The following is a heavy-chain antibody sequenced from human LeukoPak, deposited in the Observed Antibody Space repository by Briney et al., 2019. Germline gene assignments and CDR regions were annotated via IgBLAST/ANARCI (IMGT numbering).Heavy chain of an antibody. J-gene: IGHJ4*02. Sequence: GGSLRLSCAASGFTFSTFAMSWVRQAPGKGLEWVANIKEDGSEKYYVDSMKGRFTVSRDNAKNSLYLQMDSLRAEDTAVYYCARGGTFVSDYWGQGTLVTVSS. CDR3: ARGGTFVSDY. V-gene: IGHV3-7*01. D-gene: IGHD1-1*01. CDR2: IKEDGSEK. CDR1: GFTFSTFA.